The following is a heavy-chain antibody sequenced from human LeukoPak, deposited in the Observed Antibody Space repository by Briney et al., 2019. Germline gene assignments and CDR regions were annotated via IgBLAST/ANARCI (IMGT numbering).Heavy chain of an antibody. CDR3: AKDLGGSGRAPEYFDY. J-gene: IGHJ4*02. D-gene: IGHD3-10*01. CDR1: RFTFSTYW. V-gene: IGHV3-74*01. Sequence: GGSLRLSCAASRFTFSTYWMHWVRQAPGKGLVWVSRINSDGSSTGYADSVKGRFTISRDNAKNTLYLQMNSLRAEDTAVYYCAKDLGGSGRAPEYFDYWGQGTLVTVSS. CDR2: INSDGSST.